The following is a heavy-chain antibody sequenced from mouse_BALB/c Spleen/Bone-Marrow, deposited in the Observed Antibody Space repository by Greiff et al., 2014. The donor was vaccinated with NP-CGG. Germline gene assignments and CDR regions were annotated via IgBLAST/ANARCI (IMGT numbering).Heavy chain of an antibody. CDR1: GYTFTTYT. V-gene: IGHV1-4*01. D-gene: IGHD2-3*01. J-gene: IGHJ2*01. CDR3: ARRDDGYVFFDY. Sequence: QVQLKESGAELARPGASVKMSCRASGYTFTTYTIHWGRQRPGQGLEWIGYINPSSGYTNYNQKFKDKATLTADKSSSTAYMQLSSLTSEDSAVYYCARRDDGYVFFDYWGQGTTLTVSS. CDR2: INPSSGYT.